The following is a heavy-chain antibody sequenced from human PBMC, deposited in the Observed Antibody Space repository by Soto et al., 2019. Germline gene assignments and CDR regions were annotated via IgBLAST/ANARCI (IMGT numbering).Heavy chain of an antibody. CDR3: ARGPYLGDHQY. V-gene: IGHV1-18*01. J-gene: IGHJ4*02. Sequence: QVQLVQSGGEVKNPGASVKVSCKTSGYTFTTYGISWVRQAPGQGLEWVGWISAYSGKTHYAQKFQGKVTMTTDTSTNTAYLELRILRSDDTAVYYCARGPYLGDHQYWGQGTLVSVSS. CDR2: ISAYSGKT. D-gene: IGHD3-16*01. CDR1: GYTFTTYG.